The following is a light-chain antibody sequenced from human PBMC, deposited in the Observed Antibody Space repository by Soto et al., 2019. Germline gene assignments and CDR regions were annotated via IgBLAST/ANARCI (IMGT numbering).Light chain of an antibody. J-gene: IGKJ1*01. CDR1: QSVSSSY. CDR3: QQYGSSRT. CDR2: GAS. Sequence: EIVLTQSPGTLSFSPGERATLSCRASQSVSSSYLAWYQQKPGQAPRLLIYGASSRATGLPDRFSGSGSGTDVTLTISRLEPEDFAVYYCQQYGSSRTFGQGTKVEIK. V-gene: IGKV3-20*01.